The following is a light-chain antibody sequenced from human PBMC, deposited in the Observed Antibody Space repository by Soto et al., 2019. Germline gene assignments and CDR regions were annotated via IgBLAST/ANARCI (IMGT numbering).Light chain of an antibody. Sequence: QSVLTQPPSASRTPGQRVTIPCSGSSSDIGSNSVNWYQQLPGAAPRLLIYGNDHRPSGVPDRFSASKSGTSASLAISGLRSEDEGDYYCAAWDDSLSGPVFGGGTKLTVL. CDR1: SSDIGSNS. CDR2: GND. J-gene: IGLJ2*01. V-gene: IGLV1-44*01. CDR3: AAWDDSLSGPV.